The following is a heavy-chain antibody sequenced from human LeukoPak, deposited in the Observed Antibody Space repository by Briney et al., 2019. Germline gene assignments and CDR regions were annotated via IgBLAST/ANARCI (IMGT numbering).Heavy chain of an antibody. D-gene: IGHD6-13*01. Sequence: GASVKVSCKASGYTFTSYGINWVRQAPGQGLEWMGWISAYNGNTNYAQKLQGRVTMTTDTSTSTAYMELRSLRSDDTAVYYCTRDLPYSSSWESIDYWGQGTLVTVSS. CDR2: ISAYNGNT. V-gene: IGHV1-18*01. CDR3: TRDLPYSSSWESIDY. J-gene: IGHJ4*02. CDR1: GYTFTSYG.